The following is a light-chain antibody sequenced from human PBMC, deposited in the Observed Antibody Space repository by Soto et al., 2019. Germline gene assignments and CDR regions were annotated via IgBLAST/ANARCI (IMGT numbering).Light chain of an antibody. CDR3: TSYTSSRTWV. CDR2: EVT. CDR1: SSDVGSYNR. V-gene: IGLV2-18*02. Sequence: QSVLTQPPSVSGSPGQSVTISCTGTSSDVGSYNRVSWHQQPPGTAPKLMIYEVTNRPSGVPNRFSASKSGNTASLTISGLQAEDEADYYCTSYTSSRTWVFGGGTKLTVL. J-gene: IGLJ3*02.